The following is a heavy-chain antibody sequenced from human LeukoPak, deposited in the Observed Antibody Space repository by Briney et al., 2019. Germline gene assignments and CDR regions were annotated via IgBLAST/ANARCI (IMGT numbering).Heavy chain of an antibody. Sequence: GGSLRLSCTASGFTFSSYSLDWVRQAPGKGLEWVSFIDSSSNYIYYADSVKGRFTISRDNAKNSLYLQMNSLRAEDSAVYYCASGYCTNDVCYTGGFDYWGQGTLVTVSS. J-gene: IGHJ4*02. V-gene: IGHV3-21*01. CDR2: IDSSSNYI. D-gene: IGHD2-8*01. CDR1: GFTFSSYS. CDR3: ASGYCTNDVCYTGGFDY.